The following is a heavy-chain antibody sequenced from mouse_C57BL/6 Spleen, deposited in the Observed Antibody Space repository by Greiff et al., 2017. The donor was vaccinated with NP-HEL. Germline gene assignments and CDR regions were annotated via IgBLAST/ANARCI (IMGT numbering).Heavy chain of an antibody. V-gene: IGHV1-26*01. D-gene: IGHD2-4*01. CDR1: GYTFTDYY. CDR2: INPNNGGT. CDR3: ARWAYDYNGNYAMDY. J-gene: IGHJ4*01. Sequence: VQLQQSGPELVKPGASVKISCKASGYTFTDYYMTWVKQSPGKSLEWIGDINPNNGGTSYNQKFKGKATLTVDKSSSTAYMELRSLPSEDSAVYYCARWAYDYNGNYAMDYWGQGTSVTVSS.